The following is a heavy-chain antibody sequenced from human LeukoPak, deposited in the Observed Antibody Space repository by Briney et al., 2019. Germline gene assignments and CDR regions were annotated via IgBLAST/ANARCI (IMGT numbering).Heavy chain of an antibody. CDR1: GFIFNNFA. CDR2: IGDNGGDT. Sequence: PGGSLRLSCAASGFIFNNFAMSWVRQAPGKGLEWVSAIGDNGGDTKYAASVKGRFTIYRDNSRNTLYLQMNSLRAEDTAVYYCARGTRVAANLHTAWGQGTLVTVSS. V-gene: IGHV3-23*01. D-gene: IGHD2-15*01. J-gene: IGHJ5*02. CDR3: ARGTRVAANLHTA.